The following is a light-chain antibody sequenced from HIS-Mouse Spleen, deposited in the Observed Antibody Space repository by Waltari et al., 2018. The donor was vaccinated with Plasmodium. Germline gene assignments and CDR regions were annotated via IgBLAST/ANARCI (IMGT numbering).Light chain of an antibody. V-gene: IGKV3-20*01. J-gene: IGKJ4*02. CDR2: GKN. CDR3: NSRDSSGNHWV. Sequence: EIVLTQSPGTLSLSPGERATLSCRASQSVSSSYLAWYQQKPGQAPRLLIYGKNNRPSGIPDRFSGSSSGNTASLTITGAQAEDEADYYCNSRDSSGNHWVFGGGTK. CDR1: QSVSSSY.